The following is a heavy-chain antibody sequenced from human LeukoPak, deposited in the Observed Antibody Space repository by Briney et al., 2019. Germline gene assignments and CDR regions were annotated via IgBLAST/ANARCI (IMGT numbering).Heavy chain of an antibody. CDR1: GYTFTGYY. Sequence: ASVKVSCKASGYTFTGYYMHWVRQAPGQGLEWMGWINPNSGGTNYAQKFQGRVTMTRDTSISTAYMELSRLRSDDTAVYCCAREGSIAVAFDYWGQGTLVTVSS. V-gene: IGHV1-2*02. D-gene: IGHD6-19*01. J-gene: IGHJ4*02. CDR3: AREGSIAVAFDY. CDR2: INPNSGGT.